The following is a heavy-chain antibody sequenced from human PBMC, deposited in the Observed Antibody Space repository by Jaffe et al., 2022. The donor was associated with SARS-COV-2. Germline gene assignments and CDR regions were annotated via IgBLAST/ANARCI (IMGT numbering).Heavy chain of an antibody. CDR3: ARHNRSLVLRYLGFDP. CDR1: GGSISSYY. Sequence: QVQLQESGPGLVKPSETLSLTCTVSGGSISSYYWSWIRQPPGKGLEWIGYIYYSGSTNYNPSLKSRVTISVDTSKNQFSLKLSSVTAADTAVYYCARHNRSLVLRYLGFDPWGQGTLVTVSS. V-gene: IGHV4-59*08. D-gene: IGHD3-9*01. J-gene: IGHJ5*02. CDR2: IYYSGST.